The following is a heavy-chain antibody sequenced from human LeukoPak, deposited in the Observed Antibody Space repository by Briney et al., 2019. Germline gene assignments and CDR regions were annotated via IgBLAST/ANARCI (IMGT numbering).Heavy chain of an antibody. CDR1: GFTFSSYG. J-gene: IGHJ4*02. V-gene: IGHV3-23*01. CDR3: AGPSLNTGSYFDY. D-gene: IGHD1-26*01. CDR2: ISGSGGST. Sequence: GGSLRLSCAASGFTFSSYGMSWVRQAPGKGLEWVSAISGSGGSTYYADSVRGRFTISRDNAKNSLYPQMNSLRAEDTAVYYCAGPSLNTGSYFDYWGQGVLVSVSS.